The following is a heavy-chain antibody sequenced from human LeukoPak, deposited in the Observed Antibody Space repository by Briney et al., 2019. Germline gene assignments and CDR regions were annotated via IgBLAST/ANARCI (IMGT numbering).Heavy chain of an antibody. CDR2: ISYDGNYK. CDR3: AKTDGDPYSWYFDL. D-gene: IGHD2-15*01. V-gene: IGHV3-30-3*02. Sequence: TGGSLRLSCAASGFSLNTYAMHWVRQAPGKGLEWVALISYDGNYKYYADSVKGRFTISRDNSKNTLYLQMNSLRAEDTAVYYCAKTDGDPYSWYFDLWGRGTLVTVSS. J-gene: IGHJ2*01. CDR1: GFSLNTYA.